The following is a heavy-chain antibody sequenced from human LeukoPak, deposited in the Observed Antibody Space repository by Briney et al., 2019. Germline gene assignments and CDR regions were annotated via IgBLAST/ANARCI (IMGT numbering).Heavy chain of an antibody. CDR1: GGSISSSSYY. V-gene: IGHV4-39*07. J-gene: IGHJ4*02. CDR2: IYYSGST. CDR3: ARDPGRHGLV. D-gene: IGHD3/OR15-3a*01. Sequence: SETLSLTCTVSGGSISSSSYYWGWIRQPPGKGLEWIGSIYYSGSTYYNPSLKSRVTISVDTSKNQFSLKLSSVTAADTAVYYCARDPGRHGLVWGQGTLVTVSS.